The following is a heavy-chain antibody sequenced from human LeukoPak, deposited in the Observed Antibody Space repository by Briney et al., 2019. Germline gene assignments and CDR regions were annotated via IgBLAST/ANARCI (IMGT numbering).Heavy chain of an antibody. Sequence: GGSLRLSCAASGFTFSSYGMHWVRQAPGKGLEWVAVISYDGSNKYYADSVKGRFTISRDNSKNTLYLQMNSLRAEDTAVYYCAWMRDYYDSSGVEYWGQGTLVTVSS. D-gene: IGHD3-22*01. J-gene: IGHJ4*02. CDR2: ISYDGSNK. CDR1: GFTFSSYG. CDR3: AWMRDYYDSSGVEY. V-gene: IGHV3-30*03.